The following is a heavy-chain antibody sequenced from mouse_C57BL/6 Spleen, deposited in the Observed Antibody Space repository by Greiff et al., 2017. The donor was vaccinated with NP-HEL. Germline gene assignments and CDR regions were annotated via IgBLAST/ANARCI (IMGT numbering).Heavy chain of an antibody. V-gene: IGHV5-4*01. Sequence: EVQVVESGGGLVKPGGSLKLSCAASGFTFSSYAMSWVRQTPEKRLEWVATISDGGSYTYYPDNVKGRFTISRDNAKNNLYLQMSHLKSEDTAMYYCAREWGNYLDYWGQGTTLTVSS. CDR2: ISDGGSYT. CDR1: GFTFSSYA. J-gene: IGHJ2*01. CDR3: AREWGNYLDY.